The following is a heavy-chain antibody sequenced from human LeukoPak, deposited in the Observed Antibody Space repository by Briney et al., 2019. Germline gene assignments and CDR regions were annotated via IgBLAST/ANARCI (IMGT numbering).Heavy chain of an antibody. J-gene: IGHJ4*02. D-gene: IGHD6-6*01. CDR3: ARAYSSSSATLGY. CDR2: IHNTGRT. CDR1: VGSISSYY. V-gene: IGHV4-59*01. Sequence: SSETLSLTCTVSVGSISSYYWSWVRQPPWRGLEWIGYIHNTGRTNYNPSLKTRVTISVDTSKNQLSLKLTSVTAADTAIYYCARAYSSSSATLGYWGQGTQVTVSS.